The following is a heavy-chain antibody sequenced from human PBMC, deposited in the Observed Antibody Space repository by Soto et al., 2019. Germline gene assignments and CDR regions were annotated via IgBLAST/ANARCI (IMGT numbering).Heavy chain of an antibody. Sequence: TSVKVSCKASGGTFSSYAISWVRQAPGQGLEWMGGIIPIFGTANYAQKFHGRVTITADESTSTAYMELSSLRSEDTAVYYCARDLSRRGVFDYRGQGTLVTVS. J-gene: IGHJ4*02. D-gene: IGHD3-10*01. V-gene: IGHV1-69*13. CDR3: ARDLSRRGVFDY. CDR2: IIPIFGTA. CDR1: GGTFSSYA.